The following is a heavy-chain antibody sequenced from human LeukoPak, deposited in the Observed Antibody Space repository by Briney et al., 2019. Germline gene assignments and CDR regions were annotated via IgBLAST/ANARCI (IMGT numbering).Heavy chain of an antibody. D-gene: IGHD2-21*01. V-gene: IGHV4-59*01. CDR3: ARKANCGGGARYPYYYYYFFDF. CDR2: VSYSGST. Sequence: SETLSLTCSVSGGSISSFYWNWIRYTPGKGLEWSGYVSYSGSTNYNPSLKGRVSISVDTSKNQFSLSLRSVTAADTAVYYCARKANCGGGARYPYYYYYFFDFWGKGTTVTVSS. CDR1: GGSISSFY. J-gene: IGHJ6*03.